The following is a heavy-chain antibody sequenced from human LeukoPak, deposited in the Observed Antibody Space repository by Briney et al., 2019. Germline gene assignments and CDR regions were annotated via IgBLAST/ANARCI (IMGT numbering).Heavy chain of an antibody. CDR2: IWNDGSNK. CDR3: ARNFDY. Sequence: GGSLRLSCAASGFTFSIYGMHWVRQAPGKGLEWVAVIWNDGSNKDYVDSVKGRFTISRDNPKNTLYLQMNSLRAEDTAVYYCARNFDYWGQGTLVTVSS. V-gene: IGHV3-33*01. J-gene: IGHJ4*02. CDR1: GFTFSIYG.